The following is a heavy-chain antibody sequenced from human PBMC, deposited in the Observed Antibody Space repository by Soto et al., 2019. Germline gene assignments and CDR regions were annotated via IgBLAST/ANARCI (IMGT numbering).Heavy chain of an antibody. Sequence: QVQLVQSGAEEKKPGASVKVSCEASGYTFTSYSMHWVRQAPGQRLEWMGWINGGNGDTKYSQNFQGRITITMDTSASTVYMEVFSLRSEDTAVYYCARPKNYADYLDHWGQGTLVTVSS. CDR2: INGGNGDT. CDR3: ARPKNYADYLDH. V-gene: IGHV1-3*05. J-gene: IGHJ4*01. CDR1: GYTFTSYS. D-gene: IGHD1-7*01.